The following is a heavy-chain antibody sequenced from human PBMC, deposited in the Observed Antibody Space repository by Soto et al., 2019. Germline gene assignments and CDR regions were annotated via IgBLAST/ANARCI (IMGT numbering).Heavy chain of an antibody. V-gene: IGHV1-24*01. J-gene: IGHJ4*02. CDR3: ATVYLYSSGWYYFDY. Sequence: ASVKVSCKASGYTLTELSMHWVRQAPGKGLEWMGGFDPEDGETIYAQKFQGRVTMTEDTSTDTAYMELSSLRSEDTAVYYCATVYLYSSGWYYFDYWGQGTLVTVSS. D-gene: IGHD6-19*01. CDR1: GYTLTELS. CDR2: FDPEDGET.